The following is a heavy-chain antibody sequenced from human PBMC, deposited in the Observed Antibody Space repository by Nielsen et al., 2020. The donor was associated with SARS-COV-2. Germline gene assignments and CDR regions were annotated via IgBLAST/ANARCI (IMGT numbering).Heavy chain of an antibody. V-gene: IGHV1-3*01. Sequence: ASVKVSCKASGYTFTSYAMHWVRQAPGQRLEWMGWINAGNGNTKYSQKFQGRVTITRDTSASTAYMELSSLRSEDTAVYYCARGRSTYYDILTGYPMGGWFDPWGQGTLVTVSS. D-gene: IGHD3-9*01. CDR1: GYTFTSYA. CDR2: INAGNGNT. J-gene: IGHJ5*02. CDR3: ARGRSTYYDILTGYPMGGWFDP.